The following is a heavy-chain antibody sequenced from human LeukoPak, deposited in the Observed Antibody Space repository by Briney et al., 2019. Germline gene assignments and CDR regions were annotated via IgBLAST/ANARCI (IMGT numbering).Heavy chain of an antibody. Sequence: PGGSLRLSCAASGFTFSSYAMSWVRQAPGKGLEWVSAISGSGGSTYYADSVKGRFTISRDNSKNTLYLQMNSLRAEDTAVYYCANVFSDYYDRSCCGQGTLVTVSS. CDR1: GFTFSSYA. V-gene: IGHV3-23*01. CDR3: ANVFSDYYDRSC. J-gene: IGHJ4*02. CDR2: ISGSGGST. D-gene: IGHD3-22*01.